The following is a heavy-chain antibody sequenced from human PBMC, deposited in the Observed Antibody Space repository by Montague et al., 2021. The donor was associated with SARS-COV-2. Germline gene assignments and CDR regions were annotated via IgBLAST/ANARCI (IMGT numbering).Heavy chain of an antibody. CDR1: GGSISSSTYH. J-gene: IGHJ4*02. CDR2: IYYSGST. V-gene: IGHV4-39*01. D-gene: IGHD5-12*01. Sequence: SETLSLTCTVSGGSISSSTYHWGWIRQPPGKGLEWIGSIYYSGSTYYNPSLKSRVTISVDTSKNQFSLKLSSVTAADTAVYYCARHGWGWLRLLRPFDYWGQGTLVTVSS. CDR3: ARHGWGWLRLLRPFDY.